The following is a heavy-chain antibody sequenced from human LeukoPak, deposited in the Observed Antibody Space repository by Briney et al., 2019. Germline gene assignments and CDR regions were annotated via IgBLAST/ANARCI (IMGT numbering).Heavy chain of an antibody. CDR3: ARDRDGSGSYIRGRWFDP. CDR2: INPNSGGT. CDR1: GYTFTGYY. Sequence: ASVKVSCKASGYTFTGYYMHWVRQAPGQGLEWMGWINPNSGGTNYAQKFQGRVTMTRDTSISTAYMELRSLRSDDTAVYYCARDRDGSGSYIRGRWFDPWGQGTLVTVSS. J-gene: IGHJ5*02. D-gene: IGHD3-10*01. V-gene: IGHV1-2*02.